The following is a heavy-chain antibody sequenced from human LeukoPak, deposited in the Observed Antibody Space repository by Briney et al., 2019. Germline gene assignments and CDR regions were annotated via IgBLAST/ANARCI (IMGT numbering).Heavy chain of an antibody. V-gene: IGHV1-2*02. D-gene: IGHD6-13*01. CDR2: INPKSGGT. Sequence: ASVKVSCRTSGYTFSYYYMHWVRQAPGQGPEWMGWINPKSGGTDYAQRFQGRVTMTRDTSISTAYMELSGLRSDDTAVYYCARDGVYSTNFDAFDIWGQGTMVTVSS. CDR1: GYTFSYYY. J-gene: IGHJ3*02. CDR3: ARDGVYSTNFDAFDI.